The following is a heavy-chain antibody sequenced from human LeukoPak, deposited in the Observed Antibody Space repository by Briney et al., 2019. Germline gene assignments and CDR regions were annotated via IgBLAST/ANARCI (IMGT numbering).Heavy chain of an antibody. J-gene: IGHJ6*04. CDR1: KFTFSSYS. CDR2: INSYSSYI. V-gene: IGHV3-21*01. CDR3: ARGPTMKMDV. Sequence: GGSLRLSCAASKFTFSSYSMNWVRQAPGKGLEWVSSINSYSSYIYYADSVKGRFTISRDNAKNSLYLQMNSLRAEDTAVYYCARGPTMKMDVWGKGTTVTISS. D-gene: IGHD3-22*01.